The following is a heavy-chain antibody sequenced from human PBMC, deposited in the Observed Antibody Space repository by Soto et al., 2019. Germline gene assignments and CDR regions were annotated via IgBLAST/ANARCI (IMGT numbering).Heavy chain of an antibody. J-gene: IGHJ6*02. CDR3: AMGVYDDYYGMDV. D-gene: IGHD3-16*01. CDR2: IYYSGST. Sequence: QVQLQESGPGLVKPSETLSLTCTVSGGSISSYYWSWIRQPPGKGLEWIGYIYYSGSTNYNPSLKSRVTLSVDTSKNECALKLSSVTAADTAVYYCAMGVYDDYYGMDVWGQGTTVTVSS. V-gene: IGHV4-59*01. CDR1: GGSISSYY.